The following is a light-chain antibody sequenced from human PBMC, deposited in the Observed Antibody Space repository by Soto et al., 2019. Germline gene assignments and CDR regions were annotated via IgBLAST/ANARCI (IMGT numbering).Light chain of an antibody. J-gene: IGLJ1*01. CDR1: SSDVGGYNY. CDR2: DVS. Sequence: QSALTQPRSVSGSPGQSVTISCTGTSSDVGGYNYVSWYQQHPGIAPKVMIYDVSERPSGVPDRFSGSKSGDTASLTISGLQAVDEADYHCRSYAGSPRDVFGTGTHLTVL. V-gene: IGLV2-11*01. CDR3: RSYAGSPRDV.